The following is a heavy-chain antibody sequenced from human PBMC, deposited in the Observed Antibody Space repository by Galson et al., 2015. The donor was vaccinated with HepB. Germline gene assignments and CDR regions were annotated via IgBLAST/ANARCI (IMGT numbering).Heavy chain of an antibody. CDR3: AGGRGDYSIGLFDY. V-gene: IGHV3-23*01. D-gene: IGHD6-13*01. J-gene: IGHJ4*02. CDR2: ISGGGGVT. Sequence: SLRLSCAASEFTFNIYGMSCVRQAPGKGLEWVSSISGGGGVTWEADPGEGRVSLSRDKSQKTVYLQTNSLRAEDTAVYYCAGGRGDYSIGLFDYWGQGTLVTVSS. CDR1: EFTFNIYG.